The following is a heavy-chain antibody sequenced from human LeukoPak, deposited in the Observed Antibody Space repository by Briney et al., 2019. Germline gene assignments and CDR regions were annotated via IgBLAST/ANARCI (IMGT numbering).Heavy chain of an antibody. CDR2: IHNNGDI. J-gene: IGHJ5*02. CDR3: ARARTLYYDFWSGYSGEGGFDP. D-gene: IGHD3-3*01. CDR1: GDSIRSYY. V-gene: IGHV4-59*01. Sequence: SETLSLTCIVSGDSIRSYYWNWIRQAPGKALEWIGHIHNNGDIAYNFSLKSRVTISMDTSKNQFSLKLSSVTAADTAVYYCARARTLYYDFWSGYSGEGGFDPWGQGTLVTVSS.